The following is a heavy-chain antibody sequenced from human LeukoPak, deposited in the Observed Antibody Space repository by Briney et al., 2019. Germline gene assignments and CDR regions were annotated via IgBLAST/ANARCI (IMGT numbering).Heavy chain of an antibody. Sequence: PGGSLRLSCAASGFTFSSYAMSWVRQAPGKGLEWVSAISGSGGSTYYADSVKGRLTISRDNSKNTLYLQMNSLRAEDTAVYYCARGEVVTAIPFGYWGQGTLVTVSS. J-gene: IGHJ4*02. CDR1: GFTFSSYA. CDR2: ISGSGGST. V-gene: IGHV3-23*01. CDR3: ARGEVVTAIPFGY. D-gene: IGHD2-21*02.